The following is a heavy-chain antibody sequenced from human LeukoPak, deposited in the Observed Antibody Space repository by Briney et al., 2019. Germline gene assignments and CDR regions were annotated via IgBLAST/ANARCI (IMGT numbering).Heavy chain of an antibody. CDR1: GYTFTDYI. CDR2: INPKNGGT. CDR3: SKAIPGVCHETSCYEKT. V-gene: IGHV1-2*02. Sequence: ASMKVSCKTSGYTFTDYIIHWVRQAPGQGLEWMGWINPKNGGTSYAPKFQGRVTMTTDPSINTASMELTRLKSDDTAFYYCSKAIPGVCHETSCYEKTWGRGTLVTVSS. J-gene: IGHJ5*02. D-gene: IGHD2-2*01.